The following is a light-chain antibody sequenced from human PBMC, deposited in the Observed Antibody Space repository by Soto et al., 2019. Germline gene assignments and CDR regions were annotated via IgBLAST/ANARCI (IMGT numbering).Light chain of an antibody. V-gene: IGKV1-39*01. CDR2: AAS. CDR3: QQSYITPWT. J-gene: IGKJ1*01. CDR1: QSISSW. Sequence: DIQVTQSPPSLSASVGDTITITCRASQSISSWLALYQQKPGKAPKLLIYAASSLQSGVPSRFSGSGSGTDFTPTISSLQPEDFATYYCQQSYITPWTFGQGTKVDIK.